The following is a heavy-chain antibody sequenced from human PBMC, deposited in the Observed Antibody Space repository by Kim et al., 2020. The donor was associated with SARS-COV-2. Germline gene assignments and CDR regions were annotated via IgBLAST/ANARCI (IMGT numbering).Heavy chain of an antibody. CDR3: AKDPLDYYDSSGYFYFV. Sequence: VKGRPTLSRDNSKDTLYLQMNSLRAEDTAVYYCAKDPLDYYDSSGYFYFVWGQGTLVTVSS. J-gene: IGHJ4*02. V-gene: IGHV3-23*01. D-gene: IGHD3-22*01.